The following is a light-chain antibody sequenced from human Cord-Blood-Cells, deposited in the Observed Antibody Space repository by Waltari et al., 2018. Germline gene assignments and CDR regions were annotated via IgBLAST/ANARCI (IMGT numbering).Light chain of an antibody. CDR2: GAA. V-gene: IGKV3-15*01. Sequence: EIVMTQSPATLSVSPGERATLSCRASQSVSSNLAWYQQKPGHAPRLLISGAATRATGIPARFSGSGSGKEFTLTISSLQSEDFAVYYCQQYNNWPPITFGQGTRLESK. CDR1: QSVSSN. J-gene: IGKJ5*01. CDR3: QQYNNWPPIT.